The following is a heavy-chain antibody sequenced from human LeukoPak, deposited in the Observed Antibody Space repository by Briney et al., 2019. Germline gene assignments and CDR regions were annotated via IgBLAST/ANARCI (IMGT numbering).Heavy chain of an antibody. CDR2: IYPGEGIYATATT. CDR1: GVSISAYY. D-gene: IGHD4-11*01. Sequence: SETLSLTCSVSGVSISAYYWSWIRQSAGNRLEWIGRIYPGEGIYATATTFYNPSFKSRVTMSGDTSKNQLSLKLSSVTAADTAVYYCARDPTTVTTIFDSWGQGSLVTVSS. V-gene: IGHV4-4*07. J-gene: IGHJ4*02. CDR3: ARDPTTVTTIFDS.